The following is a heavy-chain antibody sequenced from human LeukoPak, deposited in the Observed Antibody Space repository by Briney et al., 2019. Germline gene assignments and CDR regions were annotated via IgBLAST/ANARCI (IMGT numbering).Heavy chain of an antibody. CDR1: GGSISSSSYY. D-gene: IGHD3-9*01. CDR3: ARDILTGHNWFDP. CDR2: IYYSGST. Sequence: SETLSLTCTVSGGSISSSSYYWGWIRQPPGKGLEGIGSIYYSGSTYYNPSLKSRVTISVDTSKNQFSLKLSSVTAADTAVYYCARDILTGHNWFDPWGQGTLVTVSS. J-gene: IGHJ5*02. V-gene: IGHV4-39*01.